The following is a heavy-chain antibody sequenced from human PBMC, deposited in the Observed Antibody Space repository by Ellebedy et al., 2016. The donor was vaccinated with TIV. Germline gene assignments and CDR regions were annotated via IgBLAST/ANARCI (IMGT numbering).Heavy chain of an antibody. V-gene: IGHV4-34*01. J-gene: IGHJ5*02. CDR3: ARGIPQAWELLAT. CDR2: VTHIGGT. CDR1: SGSFSGYF. D-gene: IGHD1-26*01. Sequence: SETLSLXCAVHSGSFSGYFWTWIRQFPGKGLEWIGEVTHIGGTNYNPSLQSRVIISLDTSKGQFSLQLSSVTAADTAVYYCARGIPQAWELLATWGQGTLVTVSS.